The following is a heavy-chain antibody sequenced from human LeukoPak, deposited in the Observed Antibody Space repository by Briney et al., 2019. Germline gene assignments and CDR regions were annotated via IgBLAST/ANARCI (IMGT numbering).Heavy chain of an antibody. CDR2: IYYSGST. D-gene: IGHD3-22*01. J-gene: IGHJ3*02. Sequence: SQTLSLTCTVSGGSISSGDYYWSWIRQPPGKGLEWIGYIYYSGSTYYNPSLKSRVTISVDTSKNQFSLKLSSVTAADTAVYYCARVAYDSSGQHAFDIWGQGTMVTVSS. CDR1: GGSISSGDYY. V-gene: IGHV4-30-4*08. CDR3: ARVAYDSSGQHAFDI.